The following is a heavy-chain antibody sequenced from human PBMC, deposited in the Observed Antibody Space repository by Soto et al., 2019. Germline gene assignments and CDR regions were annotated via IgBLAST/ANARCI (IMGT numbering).Heavy chain of an antibody. V-gene: IGHV4-30-4*01. CDR2: IYYSGST. D-gene: IGHD6-13*01. J-gene: IGHJ4*02. CDR3: ARGETQQQRDY. CDR1: GGSISSGDYY. Sequence: SETLSLTCTVSGGSISSGDYYWSWIRQPPGKGLEWIGYIYYSGSTYYNPSLKSRVTISVDTSKNQFSLKVSSVTAADTAVYYCARGETQQQRDYWGQGTLVTVSS.